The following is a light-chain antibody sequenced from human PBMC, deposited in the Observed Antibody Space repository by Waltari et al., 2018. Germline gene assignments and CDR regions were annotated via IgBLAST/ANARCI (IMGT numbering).Light chain of an antibody. CDR2: GAS. Sequence: ETLLTQSPATLSVPPGNRATLSCRSSQRVGSNLAWYQQRPGQPPRLLIFGASTRTIGVPDRFSGSGSGTQLTLTISSLQSEDFGIYYCQQYNDWPHTFGPGTKVDIK. V-gene: IGKV3-15*01. CDR3: QQYNDWPHT. CDR1: QRVGSN. J-gene: IGKJ3*01.